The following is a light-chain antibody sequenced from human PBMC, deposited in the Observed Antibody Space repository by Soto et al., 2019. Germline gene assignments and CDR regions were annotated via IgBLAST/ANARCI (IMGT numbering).Light chain of an antibody. Sequence: DIQMTQSPSTLSASVGDRVTITCRASQSISSWLAWYQQKPGKAPKLLIYKASSLESGVPSSFSGSGSGTEFTLTISSMQPDDFATYYGQQYNSYWTCGQGTKVEIK. CDR3: QQYNSYWT. CDR1: QSISSW. J-gene: IGKJ1*01. V-gene: IGKV1-5*03. CDR2: KAS.